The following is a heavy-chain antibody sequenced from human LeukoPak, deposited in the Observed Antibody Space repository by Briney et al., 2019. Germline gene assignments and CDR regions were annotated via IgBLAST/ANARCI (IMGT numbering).Heavy chain of an antibody. CDR1: GFTVSSNH. D-gene: IGHD3-22*01. Sequence: GSLRLSCAASGFTVSSNHMSWVRQAPGKGLEWVSVIYSGGSTYYADSVKGRFTISRDNSKNTLYLQMNSLRAEDTAVYYCAIRGENDSSGSRTDYWGQGTLVTVSS. CDR2: IYSGGST. V-gene: IGHV3-53*01. CDR3: AIRGENDSSGSRTDY. J-gene: IGHJ4*02.